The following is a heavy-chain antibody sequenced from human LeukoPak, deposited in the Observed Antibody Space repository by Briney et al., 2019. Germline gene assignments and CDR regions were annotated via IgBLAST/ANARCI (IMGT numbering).Heavy chain of an antibody. D-gene: IGHD2-15*01. CDR2: MNPNSGNT. J-gene: IGHJ4*02. Sequence: ASVKVSCKASGYTLTSYDINWMRQATGQGLEWMGWMNPNSGNTGYAQKFQGRVTMATDTSISTAYMELSSLTSEDTAVYYCARGGGYCSGGSCPYYFDYWGQGTLVTVSS. CDR1: GYTLTSYD. CDR3: ARGGGYCSGGSCPYYFDY. V-gene: IGHV1-8*01.